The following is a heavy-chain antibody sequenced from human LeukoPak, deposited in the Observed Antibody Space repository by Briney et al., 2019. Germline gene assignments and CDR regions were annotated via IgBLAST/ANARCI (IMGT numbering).Heavy chain of an antibody. D-gene: IGHD3-10*01. V-gene: IGHV1-18*01. CDR3: ARSYYGSGSYYADY. CDR2: ISAYNGNT. Sequence: ASVKVSCKASGYTFTSYGISWVRPAPGQGLEWMGWISAYNGNTNYAQKLQGRVTMTTDTSTSTAYMELRSLRSDDTAVYYCARSYYGSGSYYADYWGQGTLVTVSS. J-gene: IGHJ4*02. CDR1: GYTFTSYG.